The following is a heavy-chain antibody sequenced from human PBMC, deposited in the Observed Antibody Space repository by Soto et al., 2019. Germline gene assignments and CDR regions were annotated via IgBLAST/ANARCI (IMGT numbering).Heavy chain of an antibody. J-gene: IGHJ4*02. D-gene: IGHD3-10*01. CDR3: AKESLDYFDSGRFYAPAFDH. CDR1: GFTFSSFA. V-gene: IGHV3-30*18. Sequence: QVQLVESGGGVVHPGTSLRLSCVTSGFTFSSFAMDWVRQAPGKGLEWVAAISFDGRDISYRESVKGRFTISRDKFKNPVSMQMNSLRPEDTAVYYCAKESLDYFDSGRFYAPAFDHWGQGTLVTVSS. CDR2: ISFDGRDI.